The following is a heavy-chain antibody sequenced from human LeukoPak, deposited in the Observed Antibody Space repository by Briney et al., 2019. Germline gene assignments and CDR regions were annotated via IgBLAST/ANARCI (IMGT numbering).Heavy chain of an antibody. V-gene: IGHV3-74*01. Sequence: PGGSLRLSCAASGFTFSTYWMHWVRQAPGKGLEWVSRINPDGITTTCADSVKGRFTISRDNAKNTLFLQMNSLRAEDTAVYYCARDYYYAMDVWGQGTTITVSS. CDR1: GFTFSTYW. CDR2: INPDGITT. CDR3: ARDYYYAMDV. J-gene: IGHJ6*02.